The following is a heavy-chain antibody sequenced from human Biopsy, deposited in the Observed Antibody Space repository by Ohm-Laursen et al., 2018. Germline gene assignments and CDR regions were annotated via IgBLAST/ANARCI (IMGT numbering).Heavy chain of an antibody. V-gene: IGHV4-4*07. CDR1: GGFISTYY. Sequence: SDTLSLTCAVSGGFISTYYWNWIRQPAGKALEWIGRIYNTGSTNYNPSLQSRVTMSADTSKNQFSLKMSSVTAADTAVYYCARDLPYYENSGYGAFDMWGQGTMVTVSS. J-gene: IGHJ3*02. D-gene: IGHD3-22*01. CDR2: IYNTGST. CDR3: ARDLPYYENSGYGAFDM.